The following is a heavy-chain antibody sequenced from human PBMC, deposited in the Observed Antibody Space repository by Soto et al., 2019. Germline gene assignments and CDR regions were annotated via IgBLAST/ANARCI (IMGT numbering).Heavy chain of an antibody. CDR1: GFTFSDNW. CDR2: IKRDRSTT. Sequence: EVQLVESGGGLVQPGGSLRLSCAASGFTFSDNWMHCVRQAPGKGLEWVSRIKRDRSTTNYADSVKGRFTISRDNAKNTLYLEMNSLRVEDTDDYYCARGAINYYYEDVWGKGTTVTVSS. V-gene: IGHV3-74*01. J-gene: IGHJ6*03. CDR3: ARGAINYYYEDV.